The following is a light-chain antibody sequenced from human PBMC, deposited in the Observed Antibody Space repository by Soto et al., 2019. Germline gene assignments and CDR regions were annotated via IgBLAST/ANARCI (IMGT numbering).Light chain of an antibody. CDR1: QTINNR. V-gene: IGKV1-5*01. J-gene: IGKJ1*01. CDR2: DVS. Sequence: DIHITLSPSTLSASVGDRVTIPCRASQTINNRLAWYQQKPGKAPKLLIYDVSTLESGVPSRFRGSGSGTEFTLTISSLQPDDFATYYCQQYDSFWTMFGQGTKV. CDR3: QQYDSFWTM.